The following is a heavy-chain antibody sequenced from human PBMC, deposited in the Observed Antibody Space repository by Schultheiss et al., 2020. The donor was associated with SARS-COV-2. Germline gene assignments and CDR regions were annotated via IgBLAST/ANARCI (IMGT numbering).Heavy chain of an antibody. CDR3: ARVKVAVAGIYWYFDL. V-gene: IGHV3-13*03. Sequence: GGSLRLSCAACGFTFSSYDMHWVRQATGKGLEWVSAIGTAGDTYYPGSVKGQFTISRENAKNSLYLQMNSLRAGDTAVYYCARVKVAVAGIYWYFDLWGRGTLVTVSS. CDR2: IGTAGDT. CDR1: GFTFSSYD. J-gene: IGHJ2*01. D-gene: IGHD6-19*01.